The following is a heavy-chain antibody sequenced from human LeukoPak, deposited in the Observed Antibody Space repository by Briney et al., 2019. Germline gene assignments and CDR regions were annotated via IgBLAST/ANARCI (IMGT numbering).Heavy chain of an antibody. CDR1: GFTFSSYS. D-gene: IGHD3-9*01. V-gene: IGHV3-48*04. J-gene: IGHJ4*02. CDR2: ISSSSSTI. Sequence: GGSLRLSCAASGFTFSSYSINWVRQPPGKGLEWLSYISSSSSTIYYADSVKGRFTISRDNANNSLYLQMNSLRAEDTAMYYCARGYDISDYWGQGTVVTVSS. CDR3: ARGYDISDY.